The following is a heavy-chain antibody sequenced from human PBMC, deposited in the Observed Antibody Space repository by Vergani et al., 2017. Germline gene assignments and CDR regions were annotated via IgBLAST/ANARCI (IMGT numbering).Heavy chain of an antibody. J-gene: IGHJ4*02. CDR3: AKHFRGWGIDY. D-gene: IGHD3-16*01. CDR1: GFTLSNYD. V-gene: IGHV3-30*02. Sequence: QVQLVESGGGVVQRGGSLRLSCVTSGFTLSNYDMQWIRQGPGKGLEFVAFIQFDGSNQYYADSVKGQFTLSRDFSKNTLYLQMNSLRTDDKATYYCAKHFRGWGIDYWGQGTQVIVSS. CDR2: IQFDGSNQ.